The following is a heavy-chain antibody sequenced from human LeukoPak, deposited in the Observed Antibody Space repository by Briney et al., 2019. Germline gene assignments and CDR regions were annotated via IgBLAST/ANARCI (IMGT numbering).Heavy chain of an antibody. V-gene: IGHV4-61*03. CDR1: NYSISSGYY. CDR3: ARETSLAGFASGLGFNY. CDR2: IYGSGYT. D-gene: IGHD6-19*01. J-gene: IGHJ4*02. Sequence: SETLSLTCTVSNYSISSGYYWAWIRQPPGKGLEWIGYIYGSGYTNYNPSLKSRVTMSIDTSKNHFSLKLTSVTAADTATYYCARETSLAGFASGLGFNYWGQGILVTVSS.